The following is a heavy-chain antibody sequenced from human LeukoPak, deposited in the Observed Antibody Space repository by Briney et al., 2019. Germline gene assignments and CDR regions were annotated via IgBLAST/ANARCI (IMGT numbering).Heavy chain of an antibody. CDR2: ISASGGDAGT. Sequence: SGGSLRLSCAASGFTFSTYAMTWVRQAPGKGLEWVASISASGGDAGTYYADSVNGRFTISRDNSRNTLYLQMNSLRAEDTALYYCAKDFAPYGSGGYFTSWGQGTLVTVSS. CDR3: AKDFAPYGSGGYFTS. J-gene: IGHJ5*02. V-gene: IGHV3-23*01. CDR1: GFTFSTYA. D-gene: IGHD3-10*01.